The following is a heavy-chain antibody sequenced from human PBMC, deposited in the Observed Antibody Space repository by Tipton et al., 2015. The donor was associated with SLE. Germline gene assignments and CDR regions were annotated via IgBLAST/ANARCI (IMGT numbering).Heavy chain of an antibody. CDR3: ARDWASNGEPEGIDY. D-gene: IGHD1-14*01. CDR2: ISSDGGST. V-gene: IGHV3-64*02. J-gene: IGHJ4*02. CDR1: GFTFSTYA. Sequence: GSLRLSCAASGFTFSTYAMHWVRQAPGKGLEYVSAISSDGGSTYYADSVKGRFTISRDNSKNTLYLQMGSLRAEDMAVYYCARDWASNGEPEGIDYWGQGTLVTVSS.